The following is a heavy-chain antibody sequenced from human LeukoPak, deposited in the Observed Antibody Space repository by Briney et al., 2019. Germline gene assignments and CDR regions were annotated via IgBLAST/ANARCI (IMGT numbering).Heavy chain of an antibody. CDR1: GGSISSSSYY. CDR2: IYYSGST. V-gene: IGHV4-39*01. D-gene: IGHD3-3*01. J-gene: IGHJ4*02. Sequence: PSETLSLTCTVSGGSISSSSYYWGWIRQPPGKGLEWIGSIYYSGSTYYNPSLKSRVTISVDTSKNQFSLKLSSVTAADTAVYYCARGSGMDFWSGYFGEYNFDYWGQGTLVTVSS. CDR3: ARGSGMDFWSGYFGEYNFDY.